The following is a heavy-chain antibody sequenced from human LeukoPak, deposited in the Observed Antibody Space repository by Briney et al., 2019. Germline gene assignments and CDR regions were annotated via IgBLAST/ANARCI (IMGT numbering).Heavy chain of an antibody. V-gene: IGHV3-21*01. J-gene: IGHJ3*02. CDR3: ARDPLKRAFDI. CDR1: GFTFSSYS. Sequence: GGSLRLSCAASGFTFSSYSMNWVRQAPGKGLEWVSSISSTSSYIYYADSVKGRFTISRYNAKNSLYLQMNSLRAEDTAVYYCARDPLKRAFDIWGQGTMVTVSS. CDR2: ISSTSSYI.